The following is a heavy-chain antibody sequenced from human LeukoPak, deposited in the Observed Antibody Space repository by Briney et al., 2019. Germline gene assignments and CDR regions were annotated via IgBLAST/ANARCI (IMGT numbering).Heavy chain of an antibody. CDR1: GGTFSSYA. CDR2: IIPIFGTA. Sequence: SVKVSCKASGGTFSSYAISWVRQAPGQGLEWMGGIIPIFGTANYAQKFQGRVTITTDESTSTAYMELSSLRSEDTAVYYCARTLDYGDYSHFDYWGQGTLVTVSS. CDR3: ARTLDYGDYSHFDY. V-gene: IGHV1-69*05. J-gene: IGHJ4*02. D-gene: IGHD4-17*01.